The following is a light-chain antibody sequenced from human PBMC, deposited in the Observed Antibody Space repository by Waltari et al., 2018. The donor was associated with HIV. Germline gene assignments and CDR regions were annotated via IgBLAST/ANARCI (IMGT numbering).Light chain of an antibody. CDR2: SVS. CDR1: RDINID. CDR3: QQLSDFPRT. Sequence: DIQMTQSPPSLSTSVGDRVTITCRASRDINIDLGWYQQKPGKPPRRLIHSVSTLSTGVRARFRGSGSGTQTTLSIDVLQPEDVATDFCQQLSDFPRTFGQGT. V-gene: IGKV1-17*01. J-gene: IGKJ1*01.